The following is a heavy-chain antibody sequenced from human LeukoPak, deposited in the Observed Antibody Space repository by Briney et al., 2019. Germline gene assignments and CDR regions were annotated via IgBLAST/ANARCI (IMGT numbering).Heavy chain of an antibody. V-gene: IGHV4-34*01. D-gene: IGHD2-15*01. Sequence: SETLSLTCAVYGGSFSGYYWSWIRQPPVKGLEWIGEINHSGSTNYNPSLKSRVTISVDTSKNQFSLKLSSVTAADTAVYYCARGRYCSGGSCYHYFDYWGQGTLVTVSS. CDR3: ARGRYCSGGSCYHYFDY. J-gene: IGHJ4*02. CDR2: INHSGST. CDR1: GGSFSGYY.